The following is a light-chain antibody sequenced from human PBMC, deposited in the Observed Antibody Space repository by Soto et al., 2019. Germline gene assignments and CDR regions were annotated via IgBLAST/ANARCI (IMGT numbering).Light chain of an antibody. CDR1: QSVSSSY. CDR3: QQYGSSPRT. Sequence: ILLTQSPGTLSLSPGETATLSCGASQSVSSSYLAWYQQKRGQASSRLMYGASRSATGIPERFSGSGSGTDFTLTISRLEPEDFAVYYCQQYGSSPRTFGQGTKVDIK. J-gene: IGKJ1*01. CDR2: GAS. V-gene: IGKV3-20*01.